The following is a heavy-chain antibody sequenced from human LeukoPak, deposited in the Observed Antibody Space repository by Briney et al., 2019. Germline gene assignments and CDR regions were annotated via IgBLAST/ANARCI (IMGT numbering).Heavy chain of an antibody. CDR2: ISSSTSTI. Sequence: GGSLRLSCAASAFTFSSHSMNWVRQAPGKGLEWVSYISSSTSTIYYADSVKGRFTISRDNAKNSLYLQMNSLRAEDTAVYYCARDGRATGLNYFDYWGQGALVTVSS. CDR1: AFTFSSHS. CDR3: ARDGRATGLNYFDY. V-gene: IGHV3-48*04. D-gene: IGHD5-12*01. J-gene: IGHJ4*02.